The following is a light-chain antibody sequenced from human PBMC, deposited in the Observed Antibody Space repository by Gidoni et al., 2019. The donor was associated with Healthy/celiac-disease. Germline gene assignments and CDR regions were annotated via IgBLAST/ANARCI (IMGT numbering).Light chain of an antibody. J-gene: IGKJ1*01. V-gene: IGKV1-39*01. CDR1: QSISSY. Sequence: GDSVTITCRASQSISSYLNWYQQKPGKAPKLLIYAASSLQRGVPSRFSGSGSGTDFTLTISSLQPEDFATYYCQQSYSTLRTFGQGTKVEIK. CDR2: AAS. CDR3: QQSYSTLRT.